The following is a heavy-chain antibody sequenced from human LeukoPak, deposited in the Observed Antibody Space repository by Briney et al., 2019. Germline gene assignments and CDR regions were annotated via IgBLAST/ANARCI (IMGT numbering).Heavy chain of an antibody. CDR1: GFTFSNYG. V-gene: IGHV3-23*01. Sequence: GGTLRLSCAASGFTFSNYGMSWVRQAPGKGLEWVSGFSGSGGSTYYADSVKGRFTISRDNSKNTLYLQMNSLRVEDTAVYYCAKAGMTRFDYWGQGIMVTVSS. CDR2: FSGSGGST. J-gene: IGHJ4*02. D-gene: IGHD1-20*01. CDR3: AKAGMTRFDY.